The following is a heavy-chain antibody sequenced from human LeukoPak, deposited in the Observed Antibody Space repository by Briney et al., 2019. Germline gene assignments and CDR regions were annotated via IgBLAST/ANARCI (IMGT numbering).Heavy chain of an antibody. CDR1: GFNFSTYW. J-gene: IGHJ4*02. V-gene: IGHV3-7*01. Sequence: GGSLRLSCAASGFNFSTYWMSWVRQAPGKGLEWVANIKQDGSEKYYVDSVKGRFTISRDNAKNSLYLQMNSLRAEDTAMYYCARDSAGNDYWGQGTLVTVSS. CDR2: IKQDGSEK. CDR3: ARDSAGNDY. D-gene: IGHD6-13*01.